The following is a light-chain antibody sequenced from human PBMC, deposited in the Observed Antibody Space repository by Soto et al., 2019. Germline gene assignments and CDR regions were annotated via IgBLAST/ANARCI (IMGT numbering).Light chain of an antibody. CDR2: EVT. J-gene: IGLJ1*01. CDR1: SSDVGAYDY. CDR3: SSFARINNFV. V-gene: IGLV2-8*01. Sequence: QSVLTQPPSASGSPGQSVTISCTGTSSDVGAYDYVSWYQQHPGEAPKLMIYEVTKRPSGVPDRFSGSKSGNTASLTVSGLQTDDEADYYCSSFARINNFVCGTGTKVTVL.